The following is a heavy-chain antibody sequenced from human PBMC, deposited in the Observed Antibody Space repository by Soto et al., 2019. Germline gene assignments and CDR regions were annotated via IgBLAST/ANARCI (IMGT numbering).Heavy chain of an antibody. V-gene: IGHV3-21*01. J-gene: IGHJ3*02. CDR1: GLSFSSDS. D-gene: IGHD2-15*01. CDR2: ISGSSSYI. Sequence: EVQLVESGGGLVKPGGSLRLSCTASGLSFSSDSMNWVRQAPGKGLEWVSSISGSSSYIYYADSVKGRFTISRDNAKNSVYLQMNSLIAEDTAVYYCARGLGYCNVGSCSGAFDMWGQGTMVTVSS. CDR3: ARGLGYCNVGSCSGAFDM.